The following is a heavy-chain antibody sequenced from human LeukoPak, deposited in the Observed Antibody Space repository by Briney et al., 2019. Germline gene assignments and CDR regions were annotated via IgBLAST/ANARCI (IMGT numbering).Heavy chain of an antibody. J-gene: IGHJ6*03. Sequence: GGSLRLSCAASGFTFSSHWMSWVRQPPGKGREWVANIKQEGREKYYGDSVKGRFNISRDNAKNSLYLQMNSLRAEDTAVYYCARVGYDFWSGYYSMPNYYYYYMDVWGKGTTVTVSS. D-gene: IGHD3-3*01. CDR3: ARVGYDFWSGYYSMPNYYYYYMDV. CDR2: IKQEGREK. CDR1: GFTFSSHW. V-gene: IGHV3-7*01.